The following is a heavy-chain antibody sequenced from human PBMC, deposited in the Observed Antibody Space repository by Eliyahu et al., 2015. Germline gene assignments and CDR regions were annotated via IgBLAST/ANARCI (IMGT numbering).Heavy chain of an antibody. CDR1: GYTFTSYY. CDR2: INPSGGST. V-gene: IGHV1-46*03. D-gene: IGHD3-10*01. Sequence: QVQLVQSGAEVKKPGASVKVSCKASGYTFTSYYMHWVRQAPGQGLEWMGIINPSGGSTSYAQKFQGRVTMTRDTSTSTVYMELSSLRSEDTAVYYCAIRGTEGWFGELRPAYFDYWGQGTLVTVSS. CDR3: AIRGTEGWFGELRPAYFDY. J-gene: IGHJ4*02.